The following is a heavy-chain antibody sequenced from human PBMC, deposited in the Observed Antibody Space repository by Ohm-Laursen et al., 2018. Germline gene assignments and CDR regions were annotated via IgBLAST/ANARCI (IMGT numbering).Heavy chain of an antibody. CDR2: IYSSGST. CDR1: GDSISSYY. Sequence: SDTLSLTCTVSGDSISSYYWSWIRQPAGKGLEWIGRIYSSGSTNYNPSLKSRVTMSVDTSKSQFSLKVNSVTAADTAVYYCARVSVAGGWYFDLWGRGTLVTVSS. V-gene: IGHV4-4*07. CDR3: ARVSVAGGWYFDL. J-gene: IGHJ2*01. D-gene: IGHD6-19*01.